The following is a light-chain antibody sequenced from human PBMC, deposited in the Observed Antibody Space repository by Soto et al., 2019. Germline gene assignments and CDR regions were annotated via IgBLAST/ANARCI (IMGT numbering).Light chain of an antibody. J-gene: IGKJ1*01. CDR3: QQYNKWPQT. V-gene: IGKV3-15*01. Sequence: EIVMTQSPATLSVSPGERATLSCRAGQTVNNNLAWYQHKPGQAPRLLIYGASTRATGIPARFSGSGSGTEFTLTISSLQSEDFEVYYCQQYNKWPQTLGQGTKVDI. CDR1: QTVNNN. CDR2: GAS.